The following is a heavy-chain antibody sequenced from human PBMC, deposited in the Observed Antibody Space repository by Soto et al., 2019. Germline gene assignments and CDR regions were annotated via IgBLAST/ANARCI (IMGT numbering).Heavy chain of an antibody. J-gene: IGHJ6*02. D-gene: IGHD2-2*01. CDR3: GCSSRLGRDYYYGMDV. Sequence: GASVKVSCKASGGTFSSYAISWVRQAPGQGLEWMGGIIPIFGTANYAQKFQGRVTITADESTSTAYMELSSLRSEDTAVYYCGCSSRLGRDYYYGMDVWGQGTTVTVSS. V-gene: IGHV1-69*13. CDR2: IIPIFGTA. CDR1: GGTFSSYA.